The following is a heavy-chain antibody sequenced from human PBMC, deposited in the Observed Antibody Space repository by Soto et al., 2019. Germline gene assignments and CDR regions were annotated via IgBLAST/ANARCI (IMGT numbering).Heavy chain of an antibody. J-gene: IGHJ4*02. CDR3: ARESEDLTSNFDD. V-gene: IGHV3-21*06. CDR1: GFTFTRYS. Sequence: EVQLVESGGGLVKPGGSLRLSCAASGFTFTRYSMNWLRQAPGTGLEWIPSISSTTNYIYYGDSMKGRLTISRDNGKISLYLEMSRLRAEDTAVYYCARESEDLTSNFDDWGPGILVTVS. CDR2: ISSTTNYI.